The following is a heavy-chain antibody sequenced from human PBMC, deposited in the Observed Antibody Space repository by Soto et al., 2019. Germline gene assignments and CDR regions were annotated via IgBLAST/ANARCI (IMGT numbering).Heavy chain of an antibody. CDR1: GFTFSSYS. D-gene: IGHD3-22*01. Sequence: EVQLVESGGGLVQPGGSLRLSCAASGFTFSSYSMNWVRQALGKGLEWVSYISNSSSTIYYADSVKGRFTISRDNAKNSLYLQMNSLRDEDTAVYYCARGADVDYYYIPVTYWGQGTLVTVSS. J-gene: IGHJ4*02. CDR2: ISNSSSTI. V-gene: IGHV3-48*02. CDR3: ARGADVDYYYIPVTY.